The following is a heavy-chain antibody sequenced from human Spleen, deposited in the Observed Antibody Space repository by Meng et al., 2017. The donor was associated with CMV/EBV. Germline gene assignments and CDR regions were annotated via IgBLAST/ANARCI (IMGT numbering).Heavy chain of an antibody. V-gene: IGHV1-8*01. CDR1: GYTFTSYD. CDR3: ARAPVAALFVWNRGKWVDP. CDR2: MHPNSGDT. D-gene: IGHD6-19*01. Sequence: ASVQVSCKASGYTFTSYDITWVRQATGRGLEWMGSMHPNSGDTEYAQKFQGRVTMTGDTPITTAYMELSNLISDDTAVYYCARAPVAALFVWNRGKWVDPWGQGTLVTVSS. J-gene: IGHJ5*02.